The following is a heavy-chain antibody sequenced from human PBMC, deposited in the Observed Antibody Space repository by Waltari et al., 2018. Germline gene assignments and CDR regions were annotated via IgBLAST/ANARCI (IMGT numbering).Heavy chain of an antibody. CDR3: GNPSWGGEFPGNN. Sequence: EVQLLESGGGLVQPGGSLRLSCAASGFTFSSYSMSWVRQAPGKGLEWVSAIGGSGGVTSYAASVKGRFTTSRDNSKNRLVLKMNGLVAEDTAVFYGGNPSWGGEFPGNNWGQGTLVTVSS. J-gene: IGHJ4*02. CDR1: GFTFSSYS. V-gene: IGHV3-23*01. D-gene: IGHD3-16*01. CDR2: IGGSGGVT.